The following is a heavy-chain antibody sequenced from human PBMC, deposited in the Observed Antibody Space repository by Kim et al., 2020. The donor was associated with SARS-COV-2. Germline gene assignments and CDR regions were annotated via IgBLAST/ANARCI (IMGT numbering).Heavy chain of an antibody. CDR3: AKTENRGYDILTGYYRGGRVDY. CDR2: ISGSGGST. V-gene: IGHV3-23*01. J-gene: IGHJ4*02. Sequence: GGSLRLSCAASGFTFSKYAMSWVRQAPGKGLEWVSVISGSGGSTYYADSVKGRFTISRDNSKNTLYLQMNSLRAEDTAVYYCAKTENRGYDILTGYYRGGRVDYWGQGTLVTVSS. CDR1: GFTFSKYA. D-gene: IGHD3-9*01.